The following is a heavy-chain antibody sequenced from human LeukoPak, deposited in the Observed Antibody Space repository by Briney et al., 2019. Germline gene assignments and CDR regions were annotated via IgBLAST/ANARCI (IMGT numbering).Heavy chain of an antibody. CDR3: ARVSMGATYFRAFDI. Sequence: EASVKVSCKASGYTFTNYYMHWVRQAPGQGLEWMGMINPSGGGTGYAQRFQGRVTMTRDTSTSTVYMDLSSLRSEDTGVYYCARVSMGATYFRAFDIWGQGTMVTVSS. CDR2: INPSGGGT. CDR1: GYTFTNYY. D-gene: IGHD1-26*01. J-gene: IGHJ3*02. V-gene: IGHV1-46*01.